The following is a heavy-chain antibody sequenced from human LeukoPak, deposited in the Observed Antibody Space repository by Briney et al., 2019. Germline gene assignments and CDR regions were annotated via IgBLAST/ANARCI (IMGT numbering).Heavy chain of an antibody. Sequence: PSETLSLTCTVSGGSISSYYWSWIRQPPGKGLEWIGYIYYSGSTNYNPSLKSRVTISVDTSKNQFSLKLSSVTAADTAVYYCARVDIAAAGTNWFDPWGQGTLVTVSS. V-gene: IGHV4-59*01. CDR2: IYYSGST. CDR3: ARVDIAAAGTNWFDP. D-gene: IGHD6-13*01. J-gene: IGHJ5*02. CDR1: GGSISSYY.